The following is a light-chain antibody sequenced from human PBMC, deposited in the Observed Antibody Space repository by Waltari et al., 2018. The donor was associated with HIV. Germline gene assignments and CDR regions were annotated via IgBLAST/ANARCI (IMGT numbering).Light chain of an antibody. Sequence: IQLTQSPSSLSAYVGARVTITCRASQCISSFLSWYQQKSGNSPKHLIYAASSLQGGVPSRFSGSGSSTDFTLTISSLLPEDFAAYYCRHSYRTRPCTFGQGTKLDIK. CDR3: RHSYRTRPCT. CDR2: AAS. J-gene: IGKJ2*02. CDR1: QCISSF. V-gene: IGKV1-39*01.